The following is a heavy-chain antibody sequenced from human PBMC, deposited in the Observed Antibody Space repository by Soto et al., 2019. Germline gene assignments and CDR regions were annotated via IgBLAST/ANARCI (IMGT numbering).Heavy chain of an antibody. CDR1: GGTFSSYA. CDR2: IIPIFGTA. J-gene: IGHJ6*02. V-gene: IGHV1-69*13. CDR3: ARKYCSGGSCYSGYYYYGMDV. D-gene: IGHD2-15*01. Sequence: ASVKVSCKASGGTFSSYAISWVRQAPGQGLEWMGGIIPIFGTANYAQKFQGRVTITADESTSTAYMELSSLRSEDTAVYYCARKYCSGGSCYSGYYYYGMDVWGQGTTVTVSS.